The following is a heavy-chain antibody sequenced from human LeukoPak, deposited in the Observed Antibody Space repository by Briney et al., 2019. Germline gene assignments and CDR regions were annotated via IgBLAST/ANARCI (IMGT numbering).Heavy chain of an antibody. V-gene: IGHV3-66*02. CDR1: GFTVSSNY. D-gene: IGHD3-22*01. J-gene: IGHJ6*02. CDR2: IYSGGST. Sequence: GGSLRLSCAASGFTVSSNYMSWVRQAPGKGLEWVSVIYSGGSTYYADSVKGRFTISRDNSKNTLYLQMNSLRAEDTAVYYCAKDSYSYDSSGYFTFYYYYYGMDVWGQGTTVTVSS. CDR3: AKDSYSYDSSGYFTFYYYYYGMDV.